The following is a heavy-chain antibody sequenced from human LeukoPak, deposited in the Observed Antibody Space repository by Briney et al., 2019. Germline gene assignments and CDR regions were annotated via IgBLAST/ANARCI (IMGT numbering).Heavy chain of an antibody. CDR3: ASGGSHGDDAFDI. J-gene: IGHJ3*02. D-gene: IGHD1-26*01. Sequence: SVNVSCKASGGTFSSYAISWVRQAPGQGLEWLGGIIPIFGTANYAQKFQVRATITTDESTSTAYMELSSLRSEDTAVYYCASGGSHGDDAFDIWGQGTMVTVSS. CDR1: GGTFSSYA. V-gene: IGHV1-69*05. CDR2: IIPIFGTA.